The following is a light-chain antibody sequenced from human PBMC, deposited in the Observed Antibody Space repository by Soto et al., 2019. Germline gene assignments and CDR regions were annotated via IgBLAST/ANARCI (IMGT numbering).Light chain of an antibody. J-gene: IGKJ1*01. CDR3: QQYISSPLT. Sequence: ETVLTQSPARLSLSPGERATLSCRAGQSVSDYLAWYQQKPGQPPRLLFFDASSRGTGIPDRFSASGSGTDFTLTISRLEPEDFAVYYCQQYISSPLTFGQGTKVDIK. CDR1: QSVSDY. V-gene: IGKV3-20*01. CDR2: DAS.